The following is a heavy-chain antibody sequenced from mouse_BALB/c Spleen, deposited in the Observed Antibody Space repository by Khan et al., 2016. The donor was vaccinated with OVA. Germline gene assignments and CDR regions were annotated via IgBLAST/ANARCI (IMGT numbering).Heavy chain of an antibody. Sequence: VQLKESGPELMKPGASVKISCKASGYSFTSYYIHWVKQSHGKSLEWIGYIDPFNGGTSYNPKFKGKATLTVDKSSSTAYMHLNSLTSDDSAVYYCARHGYVAWFAYWGQGTLVTVSA. CDR3: ARHGYVAWFAY. D-gene: IGHD2-2*01. CDR2: IDPFNGGT. J-gene: IGHJ3*01. V-gene: IGHV1S135*01. CDR1: GYSFTSYY.